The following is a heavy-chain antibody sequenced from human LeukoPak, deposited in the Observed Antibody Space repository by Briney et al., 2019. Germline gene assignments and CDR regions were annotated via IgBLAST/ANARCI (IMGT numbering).Heavy chain of an antibody. D-gene: IGHD6-19*01. CDR1: GFAFSVYA. CDR2: INANSGTT. CDR3: AKPISGGLAVTADWFHP. J-gene: IGHJ5*01. V-gene: IGHV3-23*01. Sequence: GGSLRLSCAASGFAFSVYAMSWLRQPPGKGLEWVSTINANSGTTSYAASVRGRFSIPRDNSKNTLYLQLNTLRADDTATYYCAKPISGGLAVTADWFHPWGQGTLVVVSS.